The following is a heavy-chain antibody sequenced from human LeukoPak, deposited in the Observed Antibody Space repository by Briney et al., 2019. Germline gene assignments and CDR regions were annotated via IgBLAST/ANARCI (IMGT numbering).Heavy chain of an antibody. CDR2: IKQDGSKK. Sequence: GGSLRLSCAASGFTFSSYWMSWVRQAPGKGLEWVANIKQDGSKKYYVDSVKGRFTISRDNAENSLYLQMSSLRVEDTAVYYCAKDKDPYYYYGMDVWGQGTTVTVSS. CDR1: GFTFSSYW. V-gene: IGHV3-7*03. CDR3: AKDKDPYYYYGMDV. J-gene: IGHJ6*02.